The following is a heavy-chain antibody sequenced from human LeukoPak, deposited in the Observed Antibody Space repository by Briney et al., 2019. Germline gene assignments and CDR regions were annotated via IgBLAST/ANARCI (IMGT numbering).Heavy chain of an antibody. Sequence: AGSLRLSCAASGFTFNSYTMNWVRQAPGKGLEWVSCVSKSSDYIYYADSVRGRFTISRDNAKNLVYLEMNSLRAEDTGVYYCAREEDSRAIRTSDGLDVWGEGTTVTVPP. D-gene: IGHD3-22*01. V-gene: IGHV3-21*01. CDR3: AREEDSRAIRTSDGLDV. CDR1: GFTFNSYT. CDR2: VSKSSDYI. J-gene: IGHJ6*04.